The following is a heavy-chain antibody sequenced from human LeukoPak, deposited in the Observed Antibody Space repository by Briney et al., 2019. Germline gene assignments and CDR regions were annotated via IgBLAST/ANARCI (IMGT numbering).Heavy chain of an antibody. V-gene: IGHV3-43*02. D-gene: IGHD3-10*01. Sequence: GGSLRLSCAASGFTFDDYAMHWVRHAPGKGLEWVSLISGDGGSAYYADSVKGRFTISRDNSKNSLYLQMNSLRTEDTALYYCAKDHQGSEGYFDYWGQGTLVTVSS. CDR2: ISGDGGSA. J-gene: IGHJ4*02. CDR1: GFTFDDYA. CDR3: AKDHQGSEGYFDY.